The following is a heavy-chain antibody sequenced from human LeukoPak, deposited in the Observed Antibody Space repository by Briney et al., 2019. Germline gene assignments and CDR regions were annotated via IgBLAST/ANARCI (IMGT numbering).Heavy chain of an antibody. CDR3: ARRGRGYYFDY. D-gene: IGHD5-12*01. CDR2: IIPILGIA. V-gene: IGHV1-69*04. J-gene: IGHJ4*02. CDR1: GGTFSSYA. Sequence: ASVKVSCKASGGTFSSYAISWVRQAPGQGLEWMGRIIPILGIANYAQKFQGRVTITADKSTSTAYMERSSLRSEDTAVYYCARRGRGYYFDYWGQGTLVTVSS.